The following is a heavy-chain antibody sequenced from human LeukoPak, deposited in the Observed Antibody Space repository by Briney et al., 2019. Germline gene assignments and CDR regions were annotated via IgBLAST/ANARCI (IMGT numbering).Heavy chain of an antibody. CDR2: ISSSSSYI. CDR3: ARLDIVATTGFDY. Sequence: GGSLRLSCAASGFTFSSYSMNWVRQAPGKGLEWVSSISSSSSYIYYADSVKGRSTISRDNAKNSLYLQMNSLRAEDTAVYYCARLDIVATTGFDYWGQGTLVTVSS. V-gene: IGHV3-21*01. CDR1: GFTFSSYS. D-gene: IGHD5-12*01. J-gene: IGHJ4*02.